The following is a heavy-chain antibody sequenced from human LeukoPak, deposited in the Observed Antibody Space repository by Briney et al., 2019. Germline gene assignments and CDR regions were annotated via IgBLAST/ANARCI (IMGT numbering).Heavy chain of an antibody. D-gene: IGHD6-19*01. J-gene: IGHJ4*02. V-gene: IGHV3-21*01. Sequence: PGGSLRLSCAASGFTFSSYSMNWVRQAPGKGPEWVSSISSSSSYIYYADSVKGRFTISRDNAKNSLYLQMNSLRAEDTAVYYCARGGSGWPIDYWGQGTLVTVSS. CDR1: GFTFSSYS. CDR3: ARGGSGWPIDY. CDR2: ISSSSSYI.